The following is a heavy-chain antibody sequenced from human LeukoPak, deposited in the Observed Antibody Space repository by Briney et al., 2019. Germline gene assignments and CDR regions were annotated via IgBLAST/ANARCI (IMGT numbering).Heavy chain of an antibody. D-gene: IGHD4-17*01. CDR3: ARPSNYGDYVEASDY. CDR1: GFTFSDYY. V-gene: IGHV3-11*01. CDR2: ISSSGSTI. J-gene: IGHJ4*02. Sequence: PGGSLRLSCAASGFTFSDYYMSWIRQAPGKGLEWVSYISSSGSTIYYADPVKGRFTISRDNAKNSLYLQMNSLRAEDTAVYYCARPSNYGDYVEASDYWGQGTLVTVSS.